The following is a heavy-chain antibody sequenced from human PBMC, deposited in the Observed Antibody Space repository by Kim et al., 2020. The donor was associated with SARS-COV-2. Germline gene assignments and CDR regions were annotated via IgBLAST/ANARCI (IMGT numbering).Heavy chain of an antibody. V-gene: IGHV5-51*01. CDR2: IYPGDSDT. CDR1: GYSFISYW. Sequence: GESLKTSCKGSGYSFISYWIAWVRQMPGKGPEWMGIIYPGDSDTRYRPSFQGQVTISADKSISTAYLQWNSLKASDTAMYYCARRYSATWSYFDPWGQGTLVTVSS. J-gene: IGHJ4*02. CDR3: ARRYSATWSYFDP. D-gene: IGHD6-13*01.